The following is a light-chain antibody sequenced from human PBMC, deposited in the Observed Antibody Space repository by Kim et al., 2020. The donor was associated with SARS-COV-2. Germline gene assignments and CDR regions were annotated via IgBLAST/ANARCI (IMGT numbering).Light chain of an antibody. V-gene: IGLV3-19*01. Sequence: SSELTQDPAVSVALGQTVRITCQGDSLRSYYASWYQQKPGQAPVLVIYGKNNRPSGIPDQFSGSSSGNTASLTITGAQAEDEADYYCNSRDSSGNHHVFGTGTKVTVL. CDR2: GKN. CDR1: SLRSYY. J-gene: IGLJ1*01. CDR3: NSRDSSGNHHV.